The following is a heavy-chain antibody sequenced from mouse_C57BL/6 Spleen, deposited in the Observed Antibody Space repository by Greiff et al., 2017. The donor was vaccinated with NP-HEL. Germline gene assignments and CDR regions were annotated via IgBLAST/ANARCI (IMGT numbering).Heavy chain of an antibody. V-gene: IGHV1-42*01. CDR2: INPSTGGT. CDR3: ARPSDAMDY. Sequence: DVKLLESGPELVKPGASVKISCKASGYSFTGYYMNWVKQSPEKSLEWIGEINPSTGGTTYNQKFKAKATLTVDKSSSTAYMQLKSLTSEDSAVYYCARPSDAMDYWGQGTSVTVSS. J-gene: IGHJ4*01. CDR1: GYSFTGYY.